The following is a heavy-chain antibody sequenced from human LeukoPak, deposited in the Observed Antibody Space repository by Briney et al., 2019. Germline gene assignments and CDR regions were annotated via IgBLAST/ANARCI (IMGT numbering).Heavy chain of an antibody. CDR3: ARDKGSSWSGGFDY. D-gene: IGHD6-13*01. CDR2: ISSSSSYI. J-gene: IGHJ4*02. CDR1: GFTFSSYS. Sequence: GRSLRLSCAASGFTFSSYSMNWVRQAPGKGLEWVSSISSSSSYIYYADSVKGRFTISRDNAKNSLYLQMNSLRAEDTAVYYCARDKGSSWSGGFDYWGQGTLVTVSS. V-gene: IGHV3-21*01.